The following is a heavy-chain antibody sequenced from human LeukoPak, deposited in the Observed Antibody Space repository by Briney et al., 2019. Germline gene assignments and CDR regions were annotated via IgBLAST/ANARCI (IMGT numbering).Heavy chain of an antibody. CDR1: GGSISSYY. D-gene: IGHD5-18*01. CDR3: ARHVGDSYGLGWFDP. CDR2: IYYSGST. J-gene: IGHJ5*02. V-gene: IGHV4-39*01. Sequence: SETLSLTCTVSGGSISSYYWGWIRQPPGKGLEWIGSIYYSGSTYYNPSLKSRVTISVDTSKNQFSLKLSSVTAADTAVYYCARHVGDSYGLGWFDPWGQGTLVTVSS.